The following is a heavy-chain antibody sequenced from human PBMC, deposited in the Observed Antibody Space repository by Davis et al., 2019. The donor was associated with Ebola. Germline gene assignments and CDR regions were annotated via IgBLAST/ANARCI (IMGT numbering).Heavy chain of an antibody. CDR1: GYNFPKFW. D-gene: IGHD4/OR15-4a*01. Sequence: GESLKISCQGSGYNFPKFWVGWVRQTPEKGLELVGIVYPLDSDTIYNPAFQGQVTVSADKSITTAYLQWSSLRASDTATYFCVRPRGARDYFDLWGRGTLVTVSS. CDR2: VYPLDSDT. V-gene: IGHV5-51*01. CDR3: VRPRGARDYFDL. J-gene: IGHJ4*02.